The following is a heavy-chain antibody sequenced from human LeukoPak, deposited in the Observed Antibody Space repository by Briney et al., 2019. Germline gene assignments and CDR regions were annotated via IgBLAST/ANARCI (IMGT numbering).Heavy chain of an antibody. Sequence: PGRSLRLSCAASGFTFNSNVMHWVRQAPGEGLEWVAVISYDGSDKYYTDSVKGRFTISRGNSKNTLYLQMNSLRAEDTAVYYCARASTWVPGKDSSGYYYPYAFDLWGQGTMVTVSS. CDR3: ARASTWVPGKDSSGYYYPYAFDL. J-gene: IGHJ3*01. V-gene: IGHV3-30-3*01. D-gene: IGHD3-22*01. CDR1: GFTFNSNV. CDR2: ISYDGSDK.